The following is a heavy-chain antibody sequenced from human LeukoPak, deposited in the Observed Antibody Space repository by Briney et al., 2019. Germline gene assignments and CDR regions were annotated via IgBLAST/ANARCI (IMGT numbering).Heavy chain of an antibody. J-gene: IGHJ4*02. Sequence: GGSLRLSCAASGFTFSSYAMSWVRQAPGKGLEWVSYISSSSSTIYYADSVKGRFTISRDNAKNSLYLQMNSLRAEDTAVYYCARAAAATTPHFDYWGQGTLVTVSS. CDR1: GFTFSSYA. CDR2: ISSSSSTI. D-gene: IGHD2-15*01. CDR3: ARAAAATTPHFDY. V-gene: IGHV3-48*01.